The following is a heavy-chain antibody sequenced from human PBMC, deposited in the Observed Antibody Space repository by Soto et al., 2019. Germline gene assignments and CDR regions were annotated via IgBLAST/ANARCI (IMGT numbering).Heavy chain of an antibody. CDR2: ISYDGSNK. D-gene: IGHD4-17*01. J-gene: IGHJ6*02. V-gene: IGHV3-30-3*01. CDR1: GFTFSSYA. Sequence: QVQLVESGGGVVQPGRSLRLSCAASGFTFSSYAMHWVRQAPGKGLEWVAVISYDGSNKYYADSVKGRFTISRDNSKNPLYLQMNSLRAEDTAVYYCAGGHYDYYYYGMDVWGQGTTVTVSS. CDR3: AGGHYDYYYYGMDV.